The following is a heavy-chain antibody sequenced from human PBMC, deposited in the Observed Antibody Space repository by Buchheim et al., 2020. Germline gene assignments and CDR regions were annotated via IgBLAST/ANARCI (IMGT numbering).Heavy chain of an antibody. CDR3: TRDIIVVPAAMKEYYFYY. D-gene: IGHD2-2*01. CDR2: INPSGGST. CDR1: GYTFTSYY. J-gene: IGHJ4*02. V-gene: IGHV1-46*01. Sequence: QVQLVQSGAEVKKPGASVKVSCKASGYTFTSYYMHWVRQAPGQGLEWMGIINPSGGSTSYAQKFQGRVTMTRDTSTSPVYMELSSLRSEDTAVYYCTRDIIVVPAAMKEYYFYYWGQGTL.